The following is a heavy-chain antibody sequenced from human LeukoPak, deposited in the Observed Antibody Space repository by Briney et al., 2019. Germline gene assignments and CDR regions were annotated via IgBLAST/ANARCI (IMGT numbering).Heavy chain of an antibody. CDR2: IYAGGTT. V-gene: IGHV3-53*01. J-gene: IGHJ4*02. CDR3: ARVWELSFDH. Sequence: GGSLRLSCAASGFTFSSYSMDWVRQAPGKGLEWVSVIYAGGTTAYADSVKGRFTISRDTSKNTLYLHMNSLRAEDTARYYCARVWELSFDHWGQGPLVTVSS. D-gene: IGHD3-16*02. CDR1: GFTFSSYS.